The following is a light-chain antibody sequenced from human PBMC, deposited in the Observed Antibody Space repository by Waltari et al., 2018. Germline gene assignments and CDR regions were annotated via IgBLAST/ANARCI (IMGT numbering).Light chain of an antibody. Sequence: DIQMTQSPSTLSASVGDRVTITCRPSQSIGSWLAWYQQKPGKAPKVLISKASTLERGVPSRFSGSGSGTDFSLTISSLQPDDFATYYCQQYNDNSWTFGQGTKVEIK. V-gene: IGKV1-5*03. CDR2: KAS. CDR3: QQYNDNSWT. J-gene: IGKJ1*01. CDR1: QSIGSW.